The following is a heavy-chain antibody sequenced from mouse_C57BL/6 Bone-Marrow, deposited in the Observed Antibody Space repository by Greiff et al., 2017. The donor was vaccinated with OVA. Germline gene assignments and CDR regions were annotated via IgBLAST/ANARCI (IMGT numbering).Heavy chain of an antibody. Sequence: VQGVESGAELVRPGTSVKVSCKASGYAFTNYLIEWVKQRPGQGLEWIGVINPGSGGTNYNEKFKGKATLTADKSSSTAYMQLSSLTSEDSAVYFCARFGRWLLPWYFDVWGTGTTVTVSS. CDR3: ARFGRWLLPWYFDV. J-gene: IGHJ1*03. D-gene: IGHD2-3*01. CDR2: INPGSGGT. V-gene: IGHV1-54*01. CDR1: GYAFTNYL.